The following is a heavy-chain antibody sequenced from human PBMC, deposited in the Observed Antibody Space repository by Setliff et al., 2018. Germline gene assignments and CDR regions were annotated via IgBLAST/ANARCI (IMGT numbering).Heavy chain of an antibody. CDR3: ARGNRDGYIPFEH. V-gene: IGHV1-8*01. CDR2: MNPNNDDT. J-gene: IGHJ4*02. Sequence: ASVKVSCKASGYSFTTHDINWVRQAPGQGLEWMGWMNPNNDDTGSAHKFQDRVTMTASTPLSTAYMELTGLTSEDTAVYFCARGNRDGYIPFEHWGQGTRVTVSS. D-gene: IGHD5-12*01. CDR1: GYSFTTHD.